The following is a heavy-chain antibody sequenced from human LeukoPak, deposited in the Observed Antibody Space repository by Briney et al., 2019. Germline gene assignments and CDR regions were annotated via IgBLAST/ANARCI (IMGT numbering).Heavy chain of an antibody. J-gene: IGHJ5*02. D-gene: IGHD2-2*01. Sequence: SETLSLTCTVSGYSISSGYYWGWIRQPPGKGLEWIGSIYHSGSTYYNPSLKSRVTISVDTSKNQFSLKLSSVTAADTAVYYCARRLEVPGGIGWFDPWGQGTLVTVSS. V-gene: IGHV4-38-2*02. CDR2: IYHSGST. CDR1: GYSISSGYY. CDR3: ARRLEVPGGIGWFDP.